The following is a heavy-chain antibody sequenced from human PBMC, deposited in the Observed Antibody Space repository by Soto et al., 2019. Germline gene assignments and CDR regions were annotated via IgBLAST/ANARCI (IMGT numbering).Heavy chain of an antibody. D-gene: IGHD3-10*01. V-gene: IGHV4-59*01. Sequence: SSETLSLTCTVSGGSISSYYWSWIRQPPGKGLESIGYIYYTGSTNYNPSLKSRVTISVDTSKNQFSLKLSSVTAADTAVYYCARLYGSGSYYSPVYFYYYMDVWGKGTTVTVSS. CDR1: GGSISSYY. CDR2: IYYTGST. J-gene: IGHJ6*03. CDR3: ARLYGSGSYYSPVYFYYYMDV.